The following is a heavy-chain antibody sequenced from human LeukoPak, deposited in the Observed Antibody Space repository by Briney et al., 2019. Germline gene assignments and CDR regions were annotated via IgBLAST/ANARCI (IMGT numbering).Heavy chain of an antibody. J-gene: IGHJ4*02. CDR3: AKDVIRGSISYFES. D-gene: IGHD3-10*01. CDR2: IKSKTDGGTT. V-gene: IGHV3-15*01. Sequence: GGSLRLSCAASGFTFSDYYMSWIRQAPGKGLEWVGRIKSKTDGGTTDYAAPVKGRFTISRDDTKNTLYLQMNSLRAEDTAVYYCAKDVIRGSISYFESWGQGTQVAVSS. CDR1: GFTFSDYY.